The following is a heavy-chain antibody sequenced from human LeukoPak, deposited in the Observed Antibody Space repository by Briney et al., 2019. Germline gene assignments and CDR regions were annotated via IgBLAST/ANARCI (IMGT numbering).Heavy chain of an antibody. CDR3: TREAGNTQYFDY. D-gene: IGHD1-1*01. J-gene: IGHJ4*02. Sequence: SETLSLTCTVSGGSISSYYWSWIRQPAEKGLEWIGRIYTRGSTNYNPSLKSRVTMSVDTSKNQFSLKLSSVTAADTAMYYCTREAGNTQYFDYWGQGTLVTVSS. V-gene: IGHV4-4*07. CDR1: GGSISSYY. CDR2: IYTRGST.